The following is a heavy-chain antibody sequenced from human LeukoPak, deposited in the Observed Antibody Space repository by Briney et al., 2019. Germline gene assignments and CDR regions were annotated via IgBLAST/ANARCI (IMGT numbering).Heavy chain of an antibody. V-gene: IGHV3-21*01. CDR2: ISSSSSYI. CDR3: ASGGHIDY. J-gene: IGHJ4*02. D-gene: IGHD3-16*01. Sequence: GGSLRLSCAASGFTFSSYSMNWVRQAPGKGLEWVSSISSSSSYIYYADSVKGRFTISRDNAKNSLFLQMNSLRAEDTALYYCASGGHIDYWGQGTLVTVSS. CDR1: GFTFSSYS.